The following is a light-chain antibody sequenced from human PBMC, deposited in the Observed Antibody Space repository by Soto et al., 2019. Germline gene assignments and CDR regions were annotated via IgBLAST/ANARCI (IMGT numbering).Light chain of an antibody. CDR1: SSDVGSYNL. Sequence: QSALTQPASVSGSPGQSITISCTGTSSDVGSYNLVSWYQQHPGKAPKLMIYEGSKRTSGVSNRFSGSKSGTTASLTISGLQAEDEADYYCCSYAGSSTFYVFGTGTKLTVL. CDR3: CSYAGSSTFYV. CDR2: EGS. J-gene: IGLJ1*01. V-gene: IGLV2-23*01.